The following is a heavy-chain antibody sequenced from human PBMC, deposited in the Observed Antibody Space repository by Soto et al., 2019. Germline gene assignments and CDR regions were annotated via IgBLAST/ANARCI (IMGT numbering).Heavy chain of an antibody. V-gene: IGHV1-2*04. D-gene: IGHD5-12*01. Sequence: GASVKVSCEASGYTFTGYYMHWVRQAPGQGLEWMGWINPNSGGTNYAQKFQGWVTMTRDTSISTAYMELSRLRSDDTAVYYCARGGGDGYNYPRNDAFDIWGQGTMVTVS. CDR3: ARGGGDGYNYPRNDAFDI. J-gene: IGHJ3*02. CDR2: INPNSGGT. CDR1: GYTFTGYY.